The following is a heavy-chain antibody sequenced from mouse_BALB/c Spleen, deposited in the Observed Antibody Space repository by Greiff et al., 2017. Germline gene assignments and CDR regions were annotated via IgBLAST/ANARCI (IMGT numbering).Heavy chain of an antibody. J-gene: IGHJ3*01. D-gene: IGHD1-1*01. V-gene: IGHV3-2*02. CDR3: ARNYGSRQPSWFAY. CDR1: GYSITSDYA. CDR2: IHYSGST. Sequence: EVKLQESGPGLVKPSQSLSLTCTVTGYSITSDYAWNWIRQFPGNKLEWMGYIHYSGSTNYNPSLKSRISITRDTSKNQFFLQLNSVTTEDTATYYCARNYGSRQPSWFAYWGQGTLVTVSA.